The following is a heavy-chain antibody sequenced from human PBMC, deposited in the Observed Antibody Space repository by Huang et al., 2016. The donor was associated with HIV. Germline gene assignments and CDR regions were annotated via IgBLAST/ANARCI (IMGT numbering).Heavy chain of an antibody. D-gene: IGHD3-10*01. V-gene: IGHV1-46*01. Sequence: QVQLVQSGAEVKKPGASVKISCKASGYTFTTYHMHWVRQAPGQGLEWMGRINPSGASTRYAQTFQGRVTMTSDTSTSTVYMGLSSLTPEDTAVYYCARALLLFGLGSPLDFWGQGSLVTVSS. CDR3: ARALLLFGLGSPLDF. CDR1: GYTFTTYH. J-gene: IGHJ4*02. CDR2: INPSGAST.